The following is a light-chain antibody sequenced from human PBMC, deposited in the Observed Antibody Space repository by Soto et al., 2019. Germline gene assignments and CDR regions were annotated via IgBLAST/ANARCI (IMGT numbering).Light chain of an antibody. J-gene: IGLJ1*01. Sequence: QSVLTQPASVSGSPGQSITISCTGTSSDVGGYNYVSSYQQHPGKAPKLMIYEVSNRPSGVSNRFSGSKSGNTASLTISGLQAEDEADYYCSSYKSSSTYFFGTGTKVTVL. CDR1: SSDVGGYNY. CDR2: EVS. CDR3: SSYKSSSTYF. V-gene: IGLV2-14*01.